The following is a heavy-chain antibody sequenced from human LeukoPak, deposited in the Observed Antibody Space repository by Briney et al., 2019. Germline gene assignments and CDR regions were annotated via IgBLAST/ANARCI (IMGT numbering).Heavy chain of an antibody. J-gene: IGHJ4*02. D-gene: IGHD6-19*01. CDR1: GGSISSYY. Sequence: ASETLSLTCTVSGGSISSYYWSWIRQPPGKGLEWIGYIYYSGSTNYNPSLKSRVTISVDTSKNQFSLKLSSVTAADTAVYYCARDAGSGWYSEDYWGQGTLVTVSS. CDR2: IYYSGST. V-gene: IGHV4-59*01. CDR3: ARDAGSGWYSEDY.